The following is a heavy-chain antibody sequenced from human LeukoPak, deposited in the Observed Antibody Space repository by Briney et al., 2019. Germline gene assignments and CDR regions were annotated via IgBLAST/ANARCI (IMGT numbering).Heavy chain of an antibody. CDR3: ARGTGTAAY. Sequence: SETLSLTCTVSGGSISSYYWSWIRQPPGKGLEWIGYVYYSGSTNYNPSLKSRVTISVDTSKNQFSLKLSSVTAADTAVYYCARGTGTAAYWGQGTLVTVSS. D-gene: IGHD6-13*01. V-gene: IGHV4-59*01. CDR2: VYYSGST. J-gene: IGHJ4*02. CDR1: GGSISSYY.